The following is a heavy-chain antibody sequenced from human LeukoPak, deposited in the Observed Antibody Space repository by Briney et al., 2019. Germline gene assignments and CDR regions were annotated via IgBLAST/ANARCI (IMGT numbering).Heavy chain of an antibody. Sequence: SETLSLTCTVSGGSISSYYWSWIRQPPGKGLEWIGYIYYSGSTNYNPSLKSRVTISVDTSKNQFSLKLSAVTAADTAVSYCARGDDILTGSAFDIWGQGTMVTVSS. J-gene: IGHJ3*02. CDR1: GGSISSYY. D-gene: IGHD3-9*01. CDR2: IYYSGST. V-gene: IGHV4-59*01. CDR3: ARGDDILTGSAFDI.